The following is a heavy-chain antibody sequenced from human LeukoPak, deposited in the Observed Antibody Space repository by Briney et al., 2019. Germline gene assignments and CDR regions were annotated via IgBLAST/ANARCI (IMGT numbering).Heavy chain of an antibody. D-gene: IGHD6-19*01. Sequence: SETLSLTCTVSGGSTTSYYWSWIRRPPGKGLEWIGYIYYSGSTNYNPSLKSRVTISVDTSKNQFSLKLSSVTAADTAVYYCARVAIAVAGWNFDYWGQGTLVTVSS. CDR2: IYYSGST. CDR1: GGSTTSYY. V-gene: IGHV4-59*01. CDR3: ARVAIAVAGWNFDY. J-gene: IGHJ4*02.